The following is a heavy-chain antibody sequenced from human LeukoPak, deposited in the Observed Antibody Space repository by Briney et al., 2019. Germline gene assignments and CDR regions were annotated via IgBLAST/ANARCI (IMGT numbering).Heavy chain of an antibody. D-gene: IGHD4-11*01. CDR3: ARDLTVTSTCWFYA. V-gene: IGHV3-21*01. CDR2: ITGSSTYI. CDR1: GFTFSTYT. Sequence: GGSLRLSCAVSGFTFSTYTMNWVRQAPGKGLEWVSSITGSSTYIYYADSVKGRFTISRDNAKNSLYLQMNSLRAEDTAVYYCARDLTVTSTCWFYAWGQGTLVTVSS. J-gene: IGHJ5*02.